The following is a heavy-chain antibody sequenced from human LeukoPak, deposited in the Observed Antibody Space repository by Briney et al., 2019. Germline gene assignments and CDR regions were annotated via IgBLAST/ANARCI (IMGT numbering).Heavy chain of an antibody. D-gene: IGHD3-3*01. CDR2: IYSSGST. V-gene: IGHV4-4*07. CDR1: GGSISTYY. CDR3: ARGYDFWSGYTYNWFDP. J-gene: IGHJ5*02. Sequence: SETLSLTCTVSGGSISTYYWSWIRQPAGKGLEWIGRIYSSGSTNYNPSLKSRLTMSVDTSKNQFSLKLSSVTAADTAVYYCARGYDFWSGYTYNWFDPWGQGTLVTVSS.